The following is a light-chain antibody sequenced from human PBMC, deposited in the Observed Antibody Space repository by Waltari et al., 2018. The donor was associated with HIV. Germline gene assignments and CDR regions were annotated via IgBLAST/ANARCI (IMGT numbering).Light chain of an antibody. CDR1: QSITDH. J-gene: IGKJ1*01. CDR2: AAS. CDR3: QQYITWPRT. Sequence: EIVMTQSPGTLSVSLGERATLSCRASQSITDHLAWYQQRPCQPPRLLIYAASSRASGIPARFSGSGSWTEFTLTISTLQSEDFAVYYCQQYITWPRTFGQGTKVDIK. V-gene: IGKV3D-15*01.